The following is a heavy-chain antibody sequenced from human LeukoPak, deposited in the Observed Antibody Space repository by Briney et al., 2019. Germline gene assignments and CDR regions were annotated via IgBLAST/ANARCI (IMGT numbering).Heavy chain of an antibody. CDR2: IYYSGST. D-gene: IGHD3-10*01. Sequence: SETLSLTCTVSGGSISSSSYYWGWIRQPPGKGLEWIGSIYYSGSTYYNPSLKSRVTISVDTSKNQFSLKLSSVTAADTAVYYCARDGAGSYTVKIDYWGQGILVTVSS. V-gene: IGHV4-39*07. CDR3: ARDGAGSYTVKIDY. CDR1: GGSISSSSYY. J-gene: IGHJ4*02.